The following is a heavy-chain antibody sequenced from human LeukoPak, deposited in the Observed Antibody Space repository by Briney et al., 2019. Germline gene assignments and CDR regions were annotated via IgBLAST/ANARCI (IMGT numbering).Heavy chain of an antibody. Sequence: GGSLRLSCAASGFTFSSYWMSWVRQAPGKGLEWVANIKQDGSEKYYVDSAKGRFTISRDNAKNSLYLQMNSLRAEDTAVYYCARDTSPGYYDFWSGYPFLDYWGQGTLVTVSS. J-gene: IGHJ4*02. CDR1: GFTFSSYW. D-gene: IGHD3-3*01. V-gene: IGHV3-7*01. CDR2: IKQDGSEK. CDR3: ARDTSPGYYDFWSGYPFLDY.